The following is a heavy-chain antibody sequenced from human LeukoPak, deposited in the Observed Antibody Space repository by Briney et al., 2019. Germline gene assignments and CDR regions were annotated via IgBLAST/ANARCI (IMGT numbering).Heavy chain of an antibody. CDR1: GFTFSSYT. V-gene: IGHV3-30-3*01. Sequence: GGSLRLSCAASGFTFSSYTMHWVRQAPGKGLEWVAVISYDGSNKYYADSVKGRFTISRDNSKNTLYLQMNGLRAEDTAVYYCAKDYLAATFDYWGQGALVTVSS. D-gene: IGHD6-25*01. CDR2: ISYDGSNK. CDR3: AKDYLAATFDY. J-gene: IGHJ4*02.